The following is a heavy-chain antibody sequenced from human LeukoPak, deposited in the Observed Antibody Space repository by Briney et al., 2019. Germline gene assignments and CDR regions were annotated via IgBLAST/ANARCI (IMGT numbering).Heavy chain of an antibody. V-gene: IGHV3-7*04. Sequence: PGGSLRLSCAASGFTFSTYWMGWVRQPPGKGLEWVANIKQDEGEKFYVDSVKGRFTISRDNAKNSLSLQMNSLRAEDTAVYYCARAGYSSSWYSSWGQGTTVTVSS. CDR3: ARAGYSSSWYSS. CDR2: IKQDEGEK. D-gene: IGHD6-13*01. CDR1: GFTFSTYW. J-gene: IGHJ6*02.